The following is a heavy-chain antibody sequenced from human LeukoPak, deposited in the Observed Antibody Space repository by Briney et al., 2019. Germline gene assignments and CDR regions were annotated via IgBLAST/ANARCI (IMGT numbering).Heavy chain of an antibody. CDR2: IYTSGST. J-gene: IGHJ4*02. Sequence: PSETLSLICTVSGGSISSYYWSWIRQPAGKGLEWIGRIYTSGSTNYNPSLKSRVTISVDKSKNQFSLKLSSVTAADTAVYYCARGYCSGGSCYPFDYWGQGTLVTVSS. D-gene: IGHD2-15*01. V-gene: IGHV4-4*07. CDR1: GGSISSYY. CDR3: ARGYCSGGSCYPFDY.